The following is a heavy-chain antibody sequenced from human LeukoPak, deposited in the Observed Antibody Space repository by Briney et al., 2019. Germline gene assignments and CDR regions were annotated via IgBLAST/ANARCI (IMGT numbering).Heavy chain of an antibody. D-gene: IGHD5-24*01. Sequence: GASVKVSCKASGGTFSSYAISWVRQAPGQGLEWMGGIIPIFGTANYAQKFQGRVTITADESTSTAYMELSSLRSEDTAVYYCARDQGGWLQLHRYYFDYWGQGTLVTVSS. CDR2: IIPIFGTA. V-gene: IGHV1-69*13. CDR3: ARDQGGWLQLHRYYFDY. J-gene: IGHJ4*02. CDR1: GGTFSSYA.